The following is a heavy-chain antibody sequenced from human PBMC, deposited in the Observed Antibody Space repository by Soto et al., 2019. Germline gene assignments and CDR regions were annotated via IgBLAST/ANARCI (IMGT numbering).Heavy chain of an antibody. CDR2: ISPNSGGA. D-gene: IGHD5-12*01. CDR3: ARSGGGYDLGDY. Sequence: GASVKVSCKASGYTFIGYYIHWVRQAPGQGLEWMGWISPNSGGAKYSQKFQAWVTMTSDTSISTAYMELSRLKSDDTAVYYCARSGGGYDLGDYWGQGTLVTVSS. J-gene: IGHJ4*02. CDR1: GYTFIGYY. V-gene: IGHV1-2*04.